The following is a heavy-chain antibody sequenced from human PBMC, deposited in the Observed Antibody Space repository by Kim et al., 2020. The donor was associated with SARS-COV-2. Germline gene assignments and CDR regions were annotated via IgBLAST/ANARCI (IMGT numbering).Heavy chain of an antibody. V-gene: IGHV3-30*01. J-gene: IGHJ6*03. D-gene: IGHD3-16*01. Sequence: AHSVKGQLPISRDNSTDTLYLQMNSLRAEDTAVYYCARGWGGHYCYMDVWGKGTTVTVSS. CDR3: ARGWGGHYCYMDV.